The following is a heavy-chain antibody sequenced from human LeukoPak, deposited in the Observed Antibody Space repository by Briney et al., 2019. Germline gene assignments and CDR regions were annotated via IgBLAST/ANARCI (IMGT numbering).Heavy chain of an antibody. J-gene: IGHJ4*02. V-gene: IGHV3-53*05. CDR1: GFTVSSNY. Sequence: GGSLRLSCAASGFTVSSNYMSWVRQAPGKGLEWVSVIYSGGTIYYADSVKGRFTISRDNSKNTLYLQMNSLRAEDTAVYYCAKDRGGGSHFDYWGQGTLVTVSS. CDR3: AKDRGGGSHFDY. D-gene: IGHD1-26*01. CDR2: IYSGGTI.